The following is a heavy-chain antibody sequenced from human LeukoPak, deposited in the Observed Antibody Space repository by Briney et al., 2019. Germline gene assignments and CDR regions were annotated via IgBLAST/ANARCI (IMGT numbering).Heavy chain of an antibody. CDR3: ARDYRYSGYDNLTPLDY. Sequence: PSETLSLTCTVSGGSISSYYWSWIRQPAGKGLEWIGRIYTSGSTNYNPSLKSRVTMSVDTSKNQFSLKLSSVTAADTAVYYCARDYRYSGYDNLTPLDYWGQGTLVTVSS. J-gene: IGHJ4*02. V-gene: IGHV4-4*07. CDR2: IYTSGST. D-gene: IGHD5-12*01. CDR1: GGSISSYY.